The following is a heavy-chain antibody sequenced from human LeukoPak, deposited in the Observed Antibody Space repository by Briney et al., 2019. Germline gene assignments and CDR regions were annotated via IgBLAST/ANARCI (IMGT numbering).Heavy chain of an antibody. Sequence: SETLSLTCTVSGGSISSSSYYWGWIRQPPGKGLEWIGSIYYSGSTYYNPSLKSRVTISVDTSKNQFSLKLSSVTAADTAVYYCASVVPAAGPYYYYYYYMDVWGKGTTVTVSS. CDR1: GGSISSSSYY. CDR3: ASVVPAAGPYYYYYYYMDV. D-gene: IGHD2-2*01. V-gene: IGHV4-39*07. CDR2: IYYSGST. J-gene: IGHJ6*03.